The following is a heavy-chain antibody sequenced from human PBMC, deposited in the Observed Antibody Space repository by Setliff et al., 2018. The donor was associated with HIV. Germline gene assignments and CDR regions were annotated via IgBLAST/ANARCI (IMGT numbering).Heavy chain of an antibody. D-gene: IGHD3-22*01. V-gene: IGHV4-31*03. Sequence: LSLTCSVYGGSISRGGRYWGWIRQHPGRGLEWLGYVYYTGESFYKPSLGGRVTILQDKSKNQFSLKLSSVTAADTAVYYCARGDRYDSSGYYDYWGQGTLVTVSS. CDR1: GGSISRGGRY. J-gene: IGHJ4*02. CDR3: ARGDRYDSSGYYDY. CDR2: VYYTGES.